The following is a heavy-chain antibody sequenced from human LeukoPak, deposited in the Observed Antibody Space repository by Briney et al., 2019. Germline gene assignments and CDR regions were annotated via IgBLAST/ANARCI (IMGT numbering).Heavy chain of an antibody. Sequence: PGGSLRPSCAASGFTFSNAWMSWVRQAPGKGLEWVGRIKSKTDGGTTDYAAPVKGRFTTSRDDSKNTLYLQMNSLKTEDTAVYYCTTWGYDSSGYYENWFDPWGQGTLVTVSS. V-gene: IGHV3-15*01. CDR2: IKSKTDGGTT. D-gene: IGHD3-22*01. CDR3: TTWGYDSSGYYENWFDP. CDR1: GFTFSNAW. J-gene: IGHJ5*02.